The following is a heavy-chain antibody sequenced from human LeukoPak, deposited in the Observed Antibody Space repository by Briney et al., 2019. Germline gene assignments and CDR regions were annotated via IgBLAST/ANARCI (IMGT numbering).Heavy chain of an antibody. D-gene: IGHD3-16*01. V-gene: IGHV1-2*02. CDR3: AVLITFQTSLLGVFDC. Sequence: ASVKVSCKTSGYTFTAYYMHWVRQAPGQGLEWMGWINPNSGGTSYAQKFQGRVTMTRDTSISTAYMELTSLTSDDTAVYYCAVLITFQTSLLGVFDCWGQGTLVTVSS. CDR2: INPNSGGT. CDR1: GYTFTAYY. J-gene: IGHJ4*02.